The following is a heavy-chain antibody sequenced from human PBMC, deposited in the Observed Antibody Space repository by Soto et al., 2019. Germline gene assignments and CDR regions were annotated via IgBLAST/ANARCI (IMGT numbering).Heavy chain of an antibody. D-gene: IGHD1-26*01. V-gene: IGHV3-73*02. CDR3: HKYSGSLSNPAA. CDR2: VASKPEGYTT. J-gene: IGHJ5*02. Sequence: EVQLVDSGGGLVQPGGSLKLSCAASGYTFSDVAIHWVRQAPGKGLEWVGRVASKPEGYTTTYGASVKGRFTISRDDSQNTAFLQMNSLKTEDTAVYYCHKYSGSLSNPAALGPGTLVTVSS. CDR1: GYTFSDVA.